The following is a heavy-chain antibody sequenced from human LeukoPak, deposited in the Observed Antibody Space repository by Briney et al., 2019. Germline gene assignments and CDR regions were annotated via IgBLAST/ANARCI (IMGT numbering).Heavy chain of an antibody. CDR1: RGSISKYY. D-gene: IGHD3-22*01. V-gene: IGHV4-59*01. J-gene: IGHJ6*02. CDR2: ISYSGST. Sequence: SETLSLTCIVSRGSISKYYWSWIRQSPGKGLEWIGYISYSGSTKYNPSFKSRVTMSVDTSKNQFSLKLSSVTAADTAVYYCARAAYYDSSGYYYSYYYGMDVWGQGTTVTVSS. CDR3: ARAAYYDSSGYYYSYYYGMDV.